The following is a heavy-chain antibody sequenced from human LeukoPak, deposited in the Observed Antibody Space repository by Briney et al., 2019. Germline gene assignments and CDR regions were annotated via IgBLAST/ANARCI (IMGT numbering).Heavy chain of an antibody. Sequence: ASVKVSCKASRGTFSSYAISWVRQAPGQGLEWMGGIIPIFGTANYAQKFQGRVTITADKSTSTAYMELSSLRSEDTAVYYCARGAAAAGHTFDYWGQGTLVTVSS. J-gene: IGHJ4*02. CDR2: IIPIFGTA. CDR3: ARGAAAAGHTFDY. D-gene: IGHD6-13*01. CDR1: RGTFSSYA. V-gene: IGHV1-69*06.